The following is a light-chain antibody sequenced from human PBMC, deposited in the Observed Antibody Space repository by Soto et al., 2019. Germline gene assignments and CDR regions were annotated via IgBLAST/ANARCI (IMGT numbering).Light chain of an antibody. V-gene: IGKV3-15*01. CDR3: QQYHNWPIT. CDR2: GAS. J-gene: IGKJ5*01. Sequence: IVMTPSPATLSVSPGYGSTLSFRASQTIKRSSLAWYQQKPGQPPRLLIFGASTRVTGIPARFSGSGSGTEFTLTISSLQSEDFAVYYCQQYHNWPITFGQGTRLEIK. CDR1: QTIKRSS.